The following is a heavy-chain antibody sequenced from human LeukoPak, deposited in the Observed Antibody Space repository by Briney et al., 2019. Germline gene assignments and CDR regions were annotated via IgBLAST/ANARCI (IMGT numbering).Heavy chain of an antibody. Sequence: SETLSLTCTVSGGSISSGGYYWSWIRQPPGKGLEWIGYIYHSGSTYYNPSLKSRVTISVDRSKNQFSLKLSSVTAADTAVYYCARVADGYLHFDYWGQGTLVTVSS. D-gene: IGHD5-24*01. V-gene: IGHV4-30-2*01. CDR2: IYHSGST. CDR3: ARVADGYLHFDY. J-gene: IGHJ4*02. CDR1: GGSISSGGYY.